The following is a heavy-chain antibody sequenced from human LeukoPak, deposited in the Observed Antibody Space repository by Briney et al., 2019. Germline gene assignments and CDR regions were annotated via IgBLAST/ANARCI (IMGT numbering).Heavy chain of an antibody. CDR1: GGSFSGYY. Sequence: SETLSLTCAVYGGSFSGYYWSWIRQPPGKGLEWIGRIYTSGSTNYNPSLKSRVTISLDSSKNQFSLKLSSVTAADTSVYYCARDGIQNYFDYWGQGTLVTVSS. J-gene: IGHJ4*02. V-gene: IGHV4-4*08. D-gene: IGHD1-14*01. CDR2: IYTSGST. CDR3: ARDGIQNYFDY.